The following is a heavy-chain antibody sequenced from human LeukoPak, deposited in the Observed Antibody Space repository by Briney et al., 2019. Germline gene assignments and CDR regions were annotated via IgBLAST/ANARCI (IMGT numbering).Heavy chain of an antibody. Sequence: ASVKVSCKASGYTFTGYYMHWVRQAPGQGLEWMGWINPNSGGTNYAQKFQGRVTMTRDTSISTAYMELSRLRSDDTAVYYCAREGGRPGYCSGGSCYGGFEYWGQGTLVTVSS. CDR1: GYTFTGYY. CDR3: AREGGRPGYCSGGSCYGGFEY. CDR2: INPNSGGT. D-gene: IGHD2-15*01. J-gene: IGHJ4*02. V-gene: IGHV1-2*02.